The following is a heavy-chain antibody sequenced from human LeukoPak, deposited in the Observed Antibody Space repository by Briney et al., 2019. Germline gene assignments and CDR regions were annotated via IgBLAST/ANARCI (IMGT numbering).Heavy chain of an antibody. CDR2: INHSGST. V-gene: IGHV4-34*01. J-gene: IGHJ3*02. CDR3: ARGALNYCSSTSCYWVSYAFDI. Sequence: SETLSLTCAVYGGSFSGYYWSWIRQPPGKGLEWIGEINHSGSTNYNPSLKSRVTISVDTSKNQFSLKLSSVTAADTAVYHCARGALNYCSSTSCYWVSYAFDIWGQGTMVTVSS. CDR1: GGSFSGYY. D-gene: IGHD2-2*01.